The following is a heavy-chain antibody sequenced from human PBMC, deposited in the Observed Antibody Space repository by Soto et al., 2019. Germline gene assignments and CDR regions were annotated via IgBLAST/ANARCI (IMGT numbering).Heavy chain of an antibody. Sequence: GRPLRLSCAASGLNFSSYGMHWVRQAPGKGLEWVAVISYDGSNKYYADSVKGRFTISRDNSKNTLYLQMNSLRAEDTAVYYCAKDSGDYYYGMDVWGQGTTVTVSS. J-gene: IGHJ6*02. D-gene: IGHD4-17*01. CDR3: AKDSGDYYYGMDV. CDR2: ISYDGSNK. V-gene: IGHV3-30*18. CDR1: GLNFSSYG.